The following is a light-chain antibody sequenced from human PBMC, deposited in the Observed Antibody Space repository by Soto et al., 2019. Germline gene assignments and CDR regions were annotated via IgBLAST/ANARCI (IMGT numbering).Light chain of an antibody. CDR3: QQSYSTPT. Sequence: DIQMTQSPSSLSASVGDRVTITCRASQSISSYLNWYQQKPGKAPKLLIYAASSLQSGVPSSFSGSGSGTDFTLTISSLQPEDVATYYYQQSYSTPTFGQGTKLEIK. J-gene: IGKJ2*01. CDR1: QSISSY. V-gene: IGKV1-39*01. CDR2: AAS.